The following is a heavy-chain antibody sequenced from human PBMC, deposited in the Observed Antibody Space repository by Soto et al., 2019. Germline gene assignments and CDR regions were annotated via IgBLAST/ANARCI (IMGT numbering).Heavy chain of an antibody. Sequence: HPGGSLRLSCAASGFTFSSDWMHWVRQAPGKGLVWVSRINNDGSSTSYADSVKGRFTISRDNAKNTLYLQMNSLRAEDTAVYHCASHYEILTGLDNWGQGTLVTVSS. CDR1: GFTFSSDW. CDR2: INNDGSST. CDR3: ASHYEILTGLDN. V-gene: IGHV3-74*01. D-gene: IGHD3-9*01. J-gene: IGHJ4*02.